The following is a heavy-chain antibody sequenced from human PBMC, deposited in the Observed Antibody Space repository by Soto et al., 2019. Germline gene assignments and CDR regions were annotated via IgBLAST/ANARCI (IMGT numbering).Heavy chain of an antibody. Sequence: ASVKVSCKASGYTFTSYYMHWVRQAPGQGLEWMGIINPSGGSTSYAQKFQGRVTMTRDTSTSTVYMELSSLRSEDTAVYYCARDDPLCGGDCYSAPLYYYGLDVWGEGTTVTVCS. CDR3: ARDDPLCGGDCYSAPLYYYGLDV. V-gene: IGHV1-46*01. D-gene: IGHD2-21*02. CDR1: GYTFTSYY. J-gene: IGHJ6*02. CDR2: INPSGGST.